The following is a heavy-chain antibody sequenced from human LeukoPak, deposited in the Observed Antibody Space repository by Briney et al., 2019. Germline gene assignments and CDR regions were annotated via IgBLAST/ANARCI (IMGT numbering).Heavy chain of an antibody. D-gene: IGHD4-23*01. CDR2: ISSSSSTI. V-gene: IGHV3-48*01. CDR3: AKDPYLYGGNSGPPHY. CDR1: GFTFSSYS. J-gene: IGHJ4*02. Sequence: PGGSLRLSCAASGFTFSSYSMNWVRQAPGKGLEWVSYISSSSSTIYYADSVKGRFTISRDNSKNTLYLQMNSLRAEDTAVYYCAKDPYLYGGNSGPPHYWGQGTLVTVSS.